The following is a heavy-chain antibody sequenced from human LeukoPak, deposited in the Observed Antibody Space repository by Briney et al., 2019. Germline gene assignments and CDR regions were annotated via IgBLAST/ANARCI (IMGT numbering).Heavy chain of an antibody. CDR3: TASVAYYNASAYYPFDY. D-gene: IGHD3-22*01. V-gene: IGHV1-8*02. Sequence: GASVKVSCKASGYIFTGYYIHWVRQAPGQGLEWMGWMNPNSGNTGYAQKFQGRVTMTRNPSISTAYMELSSLEPDDTAVYYCTASVAYYNASAYYPFDYWGQGTLVTVSS. J-gene: IGHJ4*02. CDR1: GYIFTGYY. CDR2: MNPNSGNT.